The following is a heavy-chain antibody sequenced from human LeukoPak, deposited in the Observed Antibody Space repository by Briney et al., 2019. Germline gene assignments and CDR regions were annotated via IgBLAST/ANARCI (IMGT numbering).Heavy chain of an antibody. J-gene: IGHJ4*02. V-gene: IGHV3-21*04. CDR2: TSSGSSWI. Sequence: GGSLRLSCAASGFTFSDYSMNWVRQTPGKGLEWVASTSSGSSWIYYADSVKGRFTISRDNAKNSLYLQMNSLRAEDTALYYCARDHRTALDYWGQGTLVTVSS. CDR1: GFTFSDYS. CDR3: ARDHRTALDY. D-gene: IGHD1-14*01.